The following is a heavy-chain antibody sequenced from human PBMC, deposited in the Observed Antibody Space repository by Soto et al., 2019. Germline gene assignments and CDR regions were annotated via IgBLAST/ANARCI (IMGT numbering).Heavy chain of an antibody. D-gene: IGHD6-13*01. J-gene: IGHJ6*02. CDR1: GYTFTNYG. CDR3: ARSSSSWYGGYYYGMDV. CDR2: ISAYNGNT. Sequence: QVQLVQSGAEVKKPGDSVKVSCKASGYTFTNYGISWVRQAPGQGLEWMGWISAYNGNTNYAQKLQGRVTMTTDTSTRTAYMELRSLRSDGTAVYYCARSSSSWYGGYYYGMDVWGQGTTVTVSS. V-gene: IGHV1-18*04.